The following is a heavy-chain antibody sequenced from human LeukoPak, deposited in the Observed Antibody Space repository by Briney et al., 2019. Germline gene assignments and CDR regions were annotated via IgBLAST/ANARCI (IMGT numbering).Heavy chain of an antibody. V-gene: IGHV1-69*13. D-gene: IGHD6-13*01. Sequence: SVKVPCKASGGTFSSYGLSWVRQAPGQGLEWMGAIIPILDTAHYAQKFQGRVTITADESTSTADMELSSLRSEDTAVYYCARRSVAAAGPLYYYYGMDVWGQGTTVTVSS. CDR1: GGTFSSYG. CDR3: ARRSVAAAGPLYYYYGMDV. J-gene: IGHJ6*02. CDR2: IIPILDTA.